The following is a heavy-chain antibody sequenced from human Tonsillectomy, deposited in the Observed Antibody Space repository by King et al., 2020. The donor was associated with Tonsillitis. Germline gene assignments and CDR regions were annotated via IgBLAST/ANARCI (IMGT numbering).Heavy chain of an antibody. CDR1: GFTFSSYG. Sequence: VQLVESGGGVVQPGRSLRLSCAASGFTFSSYGMHWVRQAPGKGLEWVAVIWYDGSNKYYADSVKGRFTISRDNSKNTLYLQMNSLRAEDTAVYYCARYNSETTVFWYFDLWGRGTLVTVSS. J-gene: IGHJ2*01. CDR3: ARYNSETTVFWYFDL. D-gene: IGHD4-17*01. V-gene: IGHV3-33*08. CDR2: IWYDGSNK.